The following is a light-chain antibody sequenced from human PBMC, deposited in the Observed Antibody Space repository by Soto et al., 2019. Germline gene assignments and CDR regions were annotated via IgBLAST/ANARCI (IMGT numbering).Light chain of an antibody. V-gene: IGLV3-1*01. CDR3: QAWDINSVI. CDR2: QDY. Sequence: SYELTQPPSVSVSPGQTASITCSGDKLGDKYACWYQQQAGQFPVLVIYQDYNRPSGIPERFSGSNSGNTATLTISGTQAMDEADYYCQAWDINSVIFGGGTQLTVL. CDR1: KLGDKY. J-gene: IGLJ2*01.